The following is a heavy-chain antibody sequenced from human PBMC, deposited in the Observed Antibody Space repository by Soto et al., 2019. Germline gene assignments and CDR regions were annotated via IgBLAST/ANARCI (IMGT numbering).Heavy chain of an antibody. V-gene: IGHV3-23*01. D-gene: IGHD4-17*01. CDR3: AKDFPVTVTTGRYYYYYGMDV. Sequence: PGGSLRLSCAASGFTFSSYAMSWVRQAPGKGLEWVSAISGSGGSTYYADSVKGRFTISRDNSKNTLYLQMNSLRAEDTAVYYCAKDFPVTVTTGRYYYYYGMDVWGQGTTVTVSS. CDR2: ISGSGGST. CDR1: GFTFSSYA. J-gene: IGHJ6*02.